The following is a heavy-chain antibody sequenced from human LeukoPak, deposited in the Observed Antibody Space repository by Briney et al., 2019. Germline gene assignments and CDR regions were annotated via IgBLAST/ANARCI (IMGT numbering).Heavy chain of an antibody. CDR2: IYSGGGT. CDR3: ARGVDGYGYGLFDY. D-gene: IGHD5-18*01. J-gene: IGHJ4*02. Sequence: GGSLRLSCAASGFTFDDYGMSWVRQAPGKGLEWVSIIYSGGGTYYADSVKGRFSISRDNSKNTLYLQMNSLRAEDTAVYYCARGVDGYGYGLFDYWGQGTLVTVSS. V-gene: IGHV3-66*01. CDR1: GFTFDDYG.